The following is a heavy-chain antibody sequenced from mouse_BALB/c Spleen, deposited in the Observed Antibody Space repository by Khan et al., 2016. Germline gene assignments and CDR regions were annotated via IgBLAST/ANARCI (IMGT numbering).Heavy chain of an antibody. D-gene: IGHD4-1*02. CDR3: ASRNWDVDY. V-gene: IGHV3-2*02. J-gene: IGHJ2*01. CDR2: ISYSGST. Sequence: EVQLQESGPGLVKPSQSLSLTCTVTGYSITSDYAWNWIRQFPGNKLEWMGYISYSGSTSYNPSLKSRISITRDTSKNQFFLQLNSVTTEDTATYYSASRNWDVDYWGQGTTLTVSS. CDR1: GYSITSDYA.